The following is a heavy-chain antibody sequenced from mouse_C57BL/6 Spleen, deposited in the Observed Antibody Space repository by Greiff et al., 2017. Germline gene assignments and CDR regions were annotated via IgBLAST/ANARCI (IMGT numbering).Heavy chain of an antibody. Sequence: VQLKQSGPELVKPGASVKISCKASGYSFTDYNMNWVKQSNGKSLEWIGVINPNYGTTSYNQKFKGKATLTVDQSSSTAYMQLNSLTSEDSAVYYCAREGITTVVHAMDYWGQGTSVTVSS. D-gene: IGHD1-1*01. J-gene: IGHJ4*01. V-gene: IGHV1-39*01. CDR1: GYSFTDYN. CDR3: AREGITTVVHAMDY. CDR2: INPNYGTT.